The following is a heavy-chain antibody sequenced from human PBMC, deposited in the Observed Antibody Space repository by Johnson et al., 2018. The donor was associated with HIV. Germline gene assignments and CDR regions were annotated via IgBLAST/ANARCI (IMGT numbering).Heavy chain of an antibody. D-gene: IGHD5-24*01. CDR2: IYSGGST. CDR3: ARNGDGYTPDAFDI. V-gene: IGHV3-53*01. Sequence: VQLVESGGGLIQPGGSLRLSCAASGFTVSSNYMSWVRQAPGKGLEWVSVIYSGGSTYYADSVKGRFTISRDNSKNTLYLQMNSLRAEATAVYFCARNGDGYTPDAFDIWGQGTVVTVSS. CDR1: GFTVSSNY. J-gene: IGHJ3*02.